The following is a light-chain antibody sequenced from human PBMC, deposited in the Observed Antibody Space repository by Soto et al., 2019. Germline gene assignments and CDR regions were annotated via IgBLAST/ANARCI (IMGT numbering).Light chain of an antibody. CDR2: GAS. CDR1: QDIRNY. V-gene: IGKV1-27*01. CDR3: QTYNSASLT. Sequence: DIQMTQSPSSLSASVGDRVTITCRASQDIRNYLAWYQQKPGKVPKLLIYGASTLHSGGPSRFSGSGSGTDFTLTTSRLQPGDVATYYCQTYNSASLTFGGGTKVEI. J-gene: IGKJ4*01.